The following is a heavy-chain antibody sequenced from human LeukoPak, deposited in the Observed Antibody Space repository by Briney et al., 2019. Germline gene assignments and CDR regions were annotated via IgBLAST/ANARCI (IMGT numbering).Heavy chain of an antibody. Sequence: GGSLRLSCAASGFTFSSYAMTWVRQAPGKGLEWVSGISGNGDSTFYADSVKGRFTISRDNSKSTLYLQMNSLRAEDTAVYYCAKLAAAGSDCWGQGTLVTVSS. V-gene: IGHV3-23*01. D-gene: IGHD6-13*01. CDR3: AKLAAAGSDC. CDR2: ISGNGDST. CDR1: GFTFSSYA. J-gene: IGHJ4*02.